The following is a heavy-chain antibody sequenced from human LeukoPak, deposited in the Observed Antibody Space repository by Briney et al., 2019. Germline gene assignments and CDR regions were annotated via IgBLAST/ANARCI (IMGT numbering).Heavy chain of an antibody. D-gene: IGHD3-22*01. CDR2: IYHSGST. CDR1: GYSISSGYY. V-gene: IGHV4-38-2*02. CDR3: ARHWSARSGYYYFDY. Sequence: SETLSLTCTVSGYSISSGYYWGWIRQPPGKGLEWIGNIYHSGSTYYNPSLKSRVTISVDTFKNQFSLKLSSVTAADTAVYYCARHWSARSGYYYFDYWGQGTLVTVSS. J-gene: IGHJ4*02.